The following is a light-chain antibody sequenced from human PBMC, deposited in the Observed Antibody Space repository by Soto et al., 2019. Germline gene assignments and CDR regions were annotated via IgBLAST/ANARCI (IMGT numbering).Light chain of an antibody. CDR3: SSAADNTLWV. V-gene: IGLV3-27*01. J-gene: IGLJ3*02. Sequence: SYELTQPSSVSVSPGQTARITCSGDVLAKKYARWFQQKPGQAPVLVIYKDSERPSGIPERFSGSSSGTTVTLTISGAQVEDEADYYCSSAADNTLWVFGGGTKLPAL. CDR2: KDS. CDR1: VLAKKY.